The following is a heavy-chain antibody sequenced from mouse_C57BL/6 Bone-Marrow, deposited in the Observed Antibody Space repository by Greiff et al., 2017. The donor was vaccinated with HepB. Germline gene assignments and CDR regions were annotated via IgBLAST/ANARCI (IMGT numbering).Heavy chain of an antibody. V-gene: IGHV5-6*02. CDR3: ARRSYYYGSSPFAY. D-gene: IGHD1-1*01. J-gene: IGHJ3*01. CDR1: GFTFSSYG. Sequence: EVKVVEPGGDLVKPGGSLKLSCAASGFTFSSYGMSWVRQTPDKRLEWVATISSGGSYTYYPDSVKGRFTISSDNAKNTLYLQMSSLKSEDTAMYYCARRSYYYGSSPFAYWGQGTLVTVSA. CDR2: ISSGGSYT.